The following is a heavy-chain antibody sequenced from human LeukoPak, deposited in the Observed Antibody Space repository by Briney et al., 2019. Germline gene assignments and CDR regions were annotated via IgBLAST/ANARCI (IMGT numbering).Heavy chain of an antibody. CDR3: ARPTYDSGSYYLDY. J-gene: IGHJ4*02. Sequence: GGSLRLSCAASGFTFSDYYMSWFRQAPGKGLEWVSYISSSGSTIYYADSVKGRFTISRDNAKNSLYLQMNSLKTEDAAVYYCARPTYDSGSYYLDYWGQGTLVTVSS. V-gene: IGHV3-11*01. CDR1: GFTFSDYY. CDR2: ISSSGSTI. D-gene: IGHD3-10*01.